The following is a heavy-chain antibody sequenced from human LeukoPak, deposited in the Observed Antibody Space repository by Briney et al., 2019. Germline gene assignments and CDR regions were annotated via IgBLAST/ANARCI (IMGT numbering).Heavy chain of an antibody. Sequence: SETLSLTCAVYGGSFGAYYWSWIRQPPGKGLEWIGYIYYSGSTNYNPSPKSRVTISVDTSKNQFSLKLSSVTAADTAVYYCARGRVSYDLWSGYYAQPFDYWGQGTLVTVSS. CDR3: ARGRVSYDLWSGYYAQPFDY. J-gene: IGHJ4*02. CDR1: GGSFGAYY. CDR2: IYYSGST. D-gene: IGHD3-3*01. V-gene: IGHV4-34*01.